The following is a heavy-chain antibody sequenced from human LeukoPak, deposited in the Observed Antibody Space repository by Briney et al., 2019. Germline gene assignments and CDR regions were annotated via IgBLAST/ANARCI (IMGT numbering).Heavy chain of an antibody. CDR1: GFTFSSYS. CDR3: ARQPEMATSYFDY. D-gene: IGHD5-24*01. Sequence: PGGSLRLSCAASGFTFSSYSMNWVRQAPGKGLEWVSSISSSSSYIYYADSVKGRFTISRDNAKNSLYLQMNSLRAEDTAVYYCARQPEMATSYFDYWGQGTLVTVSS. J-gene: IGHJ4*02. V-gene: IGHV3-21*01. CDR2: ISSSSSYI.